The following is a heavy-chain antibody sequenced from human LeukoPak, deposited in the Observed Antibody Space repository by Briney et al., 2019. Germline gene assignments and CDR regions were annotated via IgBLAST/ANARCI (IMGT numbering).Heavy chain of an antibody. D-gene: IGHD2-21*02. J-gene: IGHJ6*03. V-gene: IGHV3-23*01. Sequence: GGSLRLSCAASGFTFSSYAMSWVRQAPGKGLEWVSAISGSGGSTYYADSVKGRFTISRDNSKNTLYLQMNSLRVEDTAVYYCAKDGAKTVYYYYMDVWGKGTTVTVSS. CDR2: ISGSGGST. CDR1: GFTFSSYA. CDR3: AKDGAKTVYYYYMDV.